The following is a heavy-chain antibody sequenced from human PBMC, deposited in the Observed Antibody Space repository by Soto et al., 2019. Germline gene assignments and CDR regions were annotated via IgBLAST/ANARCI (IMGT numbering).Heavy chain of an antibody. Sequence: NPSETLSLTCTVSGGSISSYYWSWIRQPPGKGLEWIGYIYYSGSTNYNPSLKSRVTISVDTSKNQFSPKLSSVTAADTAVYYCARGVADRPPYYYGMDVWGQGTTVTVSS. CDR3: ARGVADRPPYYYGMDV. J-gene: IGHJ6*02. CDR1: GGSISSYY. D-gene: IGHD6-6*01. CDR2: IYYSGST. V-gene: IGHV4-59*01.